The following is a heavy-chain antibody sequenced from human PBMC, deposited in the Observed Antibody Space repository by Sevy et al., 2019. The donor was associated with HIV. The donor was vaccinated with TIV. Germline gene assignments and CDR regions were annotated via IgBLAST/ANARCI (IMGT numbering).Heavy chain of an antibody. J-gene: IGHJ3*01. CDR3: ARGVGGPGVMITFGGVKYAFDF. CDR1: GGSITTTDYY. Sequence: SETLSLTCTVSGGSITTTDYYWSWIRQSPRKGLDWIGYIHYSGRTYYNPSLKSRVTMSVDTSRNQFSLRLNSVTATDTAVYYCARGVGGPGVMITFGGVKYAFDFWGQGRTVTVSS. D-gene: IGHD3-16*01. CDR2: IHYSGRT. V-gene: IGHV4-30-4*01.